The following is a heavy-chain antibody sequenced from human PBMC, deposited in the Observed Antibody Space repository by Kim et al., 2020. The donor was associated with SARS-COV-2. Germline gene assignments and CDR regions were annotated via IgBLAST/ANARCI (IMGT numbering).Heavy chain of an antibody. CDR2: INPSGGST. D-gene: IGHD6-19*01. J-gene: IGHJ6*02. CDR3: ASRSIAVAGPYYYYYGMDV. Sequence: ASVKVSCKASGYTFTSYYMHWVRQAPGQGLEWMGIINPSGGSTSYAQKFQGRVTMTRDTSTSTVYMELSSLRSEDTALYYCASRSIAVAGPYYYYYGMDVWGQGTTVTVSS. CDR1: GYTFTSYY. V-gene: IGHV1-46*01.